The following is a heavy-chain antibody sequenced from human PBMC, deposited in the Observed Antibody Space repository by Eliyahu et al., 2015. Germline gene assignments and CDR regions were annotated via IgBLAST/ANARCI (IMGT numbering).Heavy chain of an antibody. CDR1: GFXXXDYA. V-gene: IGHV3-9*01. CDR3: AKVRAARTKDAFDI. Sequence: EVQLVESGGGLVQPGRSLRLSXXXSGFXXXDYAMHWVRQAPGKGLEWVSGISWNSGSIGYADSVKGRFTISRDNAKNSLYLQMNSLRAEDTALYYCAKVRAARTKDAFDIWGQGTMVTVSS. D-gene: IGHD6-13*01. CDR2: ISWNSGSI. J-gene: IGHJ3*02.